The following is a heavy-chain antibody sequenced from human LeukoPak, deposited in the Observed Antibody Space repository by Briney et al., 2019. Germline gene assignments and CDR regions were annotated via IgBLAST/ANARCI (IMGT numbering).Heavy chain of an antibody. Sequence: PSETLSLTCTVSGGSISSSSYYWGWIRQPPGKGLEWVGSISYSGSSYYSSPLKSRVTISVDTSKNQFSLKLSSVTAADTAVYYCARHAVVPAPCFDYWGQGTLVTVSS. CDR2: ISYSGSS. CDR1: GGSISSSSYY. J-gene: IGHJ4*02. CDR3: ARHAVVPAPCFDY. D-gene: IGHD2-2*01. V-gene: IGHV4-39*01.